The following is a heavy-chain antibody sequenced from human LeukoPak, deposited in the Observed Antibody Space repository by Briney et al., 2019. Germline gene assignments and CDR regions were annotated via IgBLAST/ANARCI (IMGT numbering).Heavy chain of an antibody. V-gene: IGHV4-59*12. CDR3: ARGGYSYGSDAFDI. D-gene: IGHD5-18*01. CDR2: IYYSGNT. CDR1: GDSINPYY. J-gene: IGHJ3*02. Sequence: SETLSLTCAVSGDSINPYYWSWIRQPPGKGLEWIGYIYYSGNTNYNPSLKSRVTISVDTSKNQFSLKLSSVTAADTAVYYCARGGYSYGSDAFDIWGQGTMVTVSS.